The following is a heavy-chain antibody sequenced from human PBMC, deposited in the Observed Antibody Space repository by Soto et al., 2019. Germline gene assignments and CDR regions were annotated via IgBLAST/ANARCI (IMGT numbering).Heavy chain of an antibody. CDR1: GFTFSSYW. CDR2: INSDGSST. CDR3: ARALRGYSYGFDY. Sequence: GGSLRLSCAASGFTFSSYWMHWVRQAPGKGLVWVSRINSDGSSTSYADSVKGRFTISRDNAKNTLCLQMNSLRAEDTAVYYCARALRGYSYGFDYWGQGTLVTVSS. D-gene: IGHD5-18*01. J-gene: IGHJ4*02. V-gene: IGHV3-74*01.